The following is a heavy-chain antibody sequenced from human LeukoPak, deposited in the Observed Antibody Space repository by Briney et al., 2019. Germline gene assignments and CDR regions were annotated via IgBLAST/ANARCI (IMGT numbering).Heavy chain of an antibody. D-gene: IGHD5-18*01. V-gene: IGHV4-59*01. CDR3: ARVRGYSYDSSDFDY. J-gene: IGHJ4*02. CDR2: IYYSGNT. CDR1: GDSISYYY. Sequence: SETLSLTCTVSGDSISYYYWSGIRQPPGKGLEWIGEIYYSGNTNYNPSLKSRVTISVDTSKNQFSLKLSSVTAADTAVYYCARVRGYSYDSSDFDYWGQGTLVTVSS.